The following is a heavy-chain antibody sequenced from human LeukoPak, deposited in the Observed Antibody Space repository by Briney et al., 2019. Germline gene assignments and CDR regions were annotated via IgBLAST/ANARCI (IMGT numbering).Heavy chain of an antibody. CDR1: GFSLSNARMG. CDR2: IFSNDEK. J-gene: IGHJ6*03. D-gene: IGHD2-15*01. Sequence: SGPTLVNPTETLTLTCTVSGFSLSNARMGVSWIRQPPGRALEWLAHIFSNDEKSYSTSLKSRLTISKDTSKSQVVLTTTNMDPVDTATYYGARSYRSGGSCYSYYYYYMDVWGKGTTVTVSS. CDR3: ARSYRSGGSCYSYYYYYMDV. V-gene: IGHV2-26*01.